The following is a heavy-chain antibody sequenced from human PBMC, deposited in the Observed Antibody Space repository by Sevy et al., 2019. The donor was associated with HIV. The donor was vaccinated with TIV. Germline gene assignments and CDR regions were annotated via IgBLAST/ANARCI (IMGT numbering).Heavy chain of an antibody. Sequence: GGSLRLSCRASGFNFGDYPMSWFRQAPVKGLAWVGFIRSKASGGTTQYAASVKGRFTISRDDSESIAYLQMNSLKIEDTAVYYCSKGGSGTGWFDPWGQGTLVTVSS. CDR3: SKGGSGTGWFDP. CDR1: GFNFGDYP. D-gene: IGHD3-10*01. CDR2: IRSKASGGTT. V-gene: IGHV3-49*03. J-gene: IGHJ5*02.